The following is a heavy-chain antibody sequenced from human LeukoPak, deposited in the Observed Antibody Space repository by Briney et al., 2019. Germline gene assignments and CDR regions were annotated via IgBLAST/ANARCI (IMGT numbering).Heavy chain of an antibody. V-gene: IGHV3-49*04. D-gene: IGHD5-24*01. CDR2: IRSDAYGGTI. CDR1: GFTFGDYA. Sequence: GGSLRLSCRASGFTFGDYAVNWVRQAPGKGLEWVGFIRSDAYGGTIQYDASVRGRFTISRDDSKTIAYLQMNSLKTEDAAVYYCARDISEMVAFDIWGPGTMVTVSS. J-gene: IGHJ3*02. CDR3: ARDISEMVAFDI.